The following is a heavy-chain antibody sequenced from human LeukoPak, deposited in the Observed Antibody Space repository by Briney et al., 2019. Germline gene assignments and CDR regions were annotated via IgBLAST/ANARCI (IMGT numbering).Heavy chain of an antibody. CDR2: IYSGGCT. Sequence: PGGSLSLSCAAFGFTVISDYMSWVRQAPGKGLEGASVIYSGGCTYYTDSVRGRFTISRDNSKNTLYLQMNSLRVDDTAMYYCARAGHSSGWYTASDSWGQGTLVTVSS. D-gene: IGHD6-19*01. V-gene: IGHV3-53*01. CDR3: ARAGHSSGWYTASDS. CDR1: GFTVISDY. J-gene: IGHJ4*02.